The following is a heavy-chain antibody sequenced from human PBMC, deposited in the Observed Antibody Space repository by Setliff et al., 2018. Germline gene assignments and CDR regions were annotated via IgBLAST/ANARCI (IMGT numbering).Heavy chain of an antibody. J-gene: IGHJ2*01. CDR3: AKDAKTDSGWPYWYFDL. V-gene: IGHV3-23*01. CDR2: ISSGGDVT. CDR1: GFTFDRYA. Sequence: GGSLRLSCAASGFTFDRYAMSWVRQAPGKGLEWVSTISSGGDVTNYAESVKGRFTISRDNSKNTLYLQMNSLRAEDTAVYFCAKDAKTDSGWPYWYFDLWGRGTLVTVSS. D-gene: IGHD6-19*01.